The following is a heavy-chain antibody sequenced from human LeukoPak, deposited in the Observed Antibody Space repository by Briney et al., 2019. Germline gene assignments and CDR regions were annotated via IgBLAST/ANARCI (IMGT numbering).Heavy chain of an antibody. Sequence: GGSLRLSCAASGFTFSSYGMHWVRQAPGKGLEWVAFIRYDGSKKNYADSVKGRFAISRDNSKNTLYLQMNSQRAEDTAVYYCAKDPGGEVLPDYWGQGTLVTVSS. J-gene: IGHJ4*02. V-gene: IGHV3-30*02. CDR3: AKDPGGEVLPDY. D-gene: IGHD3-10*01. CDR1: GFTFSSYG. CDR2: IRYDGSKK.